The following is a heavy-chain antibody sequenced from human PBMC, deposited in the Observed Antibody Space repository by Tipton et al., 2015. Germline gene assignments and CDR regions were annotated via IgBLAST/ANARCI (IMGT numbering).Heavy chain of an antibody. CDR2: IWYDGSDK. CDR3: ARDPAGVRGNCDL. CDR1: GFSFSSFG. D-gene: IGHD2-15*01. J-gene: IGHJ4*02. V-gene: IGHV3-33*01. Sequence: SLRLSCAASGFSFSSFGMHWVRRAPGEGLEWVAAIWYDGSDKYYAESLKGRVTISRDNSKNTVSLQMNSLRAEDTAVYYCARDPAGVRGNCDLWGQGTLVSV.